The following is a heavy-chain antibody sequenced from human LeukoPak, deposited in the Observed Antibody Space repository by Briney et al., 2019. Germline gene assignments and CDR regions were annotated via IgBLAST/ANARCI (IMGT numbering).Heavy chain of an antibody. CDR3: VRGSTDWNGMDV. J-gene: IGHJ6*04. V-gene: IGHV3-74*01. Sequence: GGSLRLSCAASGFTFSNHYMHWVRQAPGKGLVSVSRIDPNGRYSSYADSVKGRFTISRDNAKNTLYLQMNTLGAEDTALYYCVRGSTDWNGMDVGGKGTTVTVSS. CDR2: IDPNGRYS. CDR1: GFTFSNHY. D-gene: IGHD6-19*01.